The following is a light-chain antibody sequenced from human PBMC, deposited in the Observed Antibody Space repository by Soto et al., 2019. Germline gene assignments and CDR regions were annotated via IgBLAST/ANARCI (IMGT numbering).Light chain of an antibody. J-gene: IGLJ1*01. Sequence: QSVLTQPPSVSGAPGQRVTISCTGSSSNIRAGYDVHWYQQFPGTAPKLLIYGNSNRPSGVPDRFSGSKSGTSASLAITGLQAEDEADYYCQSYDSSLTGYVFGTGTKVTVL. V-gene: IGLV1-40*01. CDR1: SSNIRAGYD. CDR3: QSYDSSLTGYV. CDR2: GNS.